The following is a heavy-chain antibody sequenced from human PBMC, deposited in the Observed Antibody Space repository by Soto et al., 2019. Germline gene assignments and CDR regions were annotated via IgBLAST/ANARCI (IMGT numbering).Heavy chain of an antibody. CDR2: IYWDDDK. CDR1: GFSLSTSGVD. CDR3: AHRRPYSNSPEYFFDY. V-gene: IGHV2-5*02. Sequence: QITWKESGPTLVKPTQTLTLTYAFSGFSLSTSGVDVGWIRQPPEKALEWLALIYWDDDKRYSPSLKSRLTITKDTSKNQVVLTMTNMDPLDTATYYCAHRRPYSNSPEYFFDYWGQGTLVTVSS. J-gene: IGHJ4*02. D-gene: IGHD6-6*01.